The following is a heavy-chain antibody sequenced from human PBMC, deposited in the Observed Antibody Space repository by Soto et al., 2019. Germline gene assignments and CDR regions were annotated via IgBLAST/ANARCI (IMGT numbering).Heavy chain of an antibody. D-gene: IGHD5-12*01. J-gene: IGHJ6*02. CDR2: MKPNSGKT. CDR1: GYTFTSYD. CDR3: ARNSGYDEHYYGMDV. V-gene: IGHV1-8*01. Sequence: QVQLVQSGAEVKKPGASVKVSCKASGYTFTSYDINWVRQATGQGLELMGWMKPNSGKTGYDQKFHGRATMTRNTSRSTAYMELSSLRSEDTAVYYCARNSGYDEHYYGMDVWGQGTTVTVSS.